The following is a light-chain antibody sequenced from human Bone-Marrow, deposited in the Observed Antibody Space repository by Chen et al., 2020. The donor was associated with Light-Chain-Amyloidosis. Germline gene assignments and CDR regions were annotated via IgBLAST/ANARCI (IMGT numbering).Light chain of an antibody. V-gene: IGLV2-11*02. CDR3: CSTAGRSTLV. J-gene: IGLJ2*01. CDR1: SGDVGGYDV. CDR2: DVS. Sequence: QSALTQPRSVSGCPGQSVTISCTGTSGDVGGYDVVSWYQQYPVKAPKLIIYDVSKRPSGVPDRFSGSKSGNTASLTISGLQAADEADYYCCSTAGRSTLVFGGGTTLTVL.